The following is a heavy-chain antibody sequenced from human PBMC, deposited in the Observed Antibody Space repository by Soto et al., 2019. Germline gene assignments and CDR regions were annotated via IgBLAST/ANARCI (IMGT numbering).Heavy chain of an antibody. CDR1: GFTFSSYA. CDR2: ISYDGSNK. CDR3: ARDNIIVVVTSYYYYGMDV. V-gene: IGHV3-30-3*01. Sequence: QVQLVESGGGVVQPGRSLRLSCAASGFTFSSYAMHWVRQAPGKGLECVAVISYDGSNKYYADSVKGRFTISRDNSKNTLYLQMNSLRAEDTAVYYCARDNIIVVVTSYYYYGMDVWGQGTTVTVS. D-gene: IGHD3-22*01. J-gene: IGHJ6*02.